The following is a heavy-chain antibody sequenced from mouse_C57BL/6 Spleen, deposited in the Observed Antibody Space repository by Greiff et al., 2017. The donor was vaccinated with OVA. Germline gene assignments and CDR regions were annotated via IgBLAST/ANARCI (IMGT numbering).Heavy chain of an antibody. J-gene: IGHJ4*01. CDR1: GFTFSDYY. V-gene: IGHV5-16*01. CDR3: ARASIYYYGSSYDYYAMDY. Sequence: EVQLQESEGGLVQPGSSMKLSCTASGFTFSDYYMAWVRQVPEKGLEWVANINYDGSSTYYLDSLKSRFIISRDNAKNILYLQMSSLKSEDTATYYCARASIYYYGSSYDYYAMDYWGQGTSVTVSS. D-gene: IGHD1-1*01. CDR2: INYDGSST.